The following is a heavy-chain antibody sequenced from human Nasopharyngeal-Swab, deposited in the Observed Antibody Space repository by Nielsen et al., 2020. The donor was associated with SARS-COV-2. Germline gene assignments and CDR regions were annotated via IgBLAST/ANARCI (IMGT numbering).Heavy chain of an antibody. CDR2: INPSGGST. D-gene: IGHD6-13*01. V-gene: IGHV1-46*01. CDR1: GYTFTSYY. J-gene: IGHJ4*02. Sequence: ASVKVSCKASGYTFTSYYMHWVRQAPGQGLEWMGIINPSGGSTSYAQKLQGRVTMTTDTSTSTAYMEPRSLRSDDTAVYYCARKPGIAAAGTLDYWGQGTLVTVSS. CDR3: ARKPGIAAAGTLDY.